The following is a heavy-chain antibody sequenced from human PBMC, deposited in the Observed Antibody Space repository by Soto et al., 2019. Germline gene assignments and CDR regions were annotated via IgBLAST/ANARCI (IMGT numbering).Heavy chain of an antibody. D-gene: IGHD3-3*01. CDR2: IYWDGDK. CDR1: GFSLSTSGAA. J-gene: IGHJ5*02. Sequence: QINLIESGPTLVKPTQTLTLTCTFSGFSLSTSGAAVGWVRQPPGRALEWLALIYWDGDKRYNASLGTRLTITKDTSMNHVVLTLINVDPADTATYYCAHRATMTIFGLIIDNGIWFDPWGQGTRVIVSS. CDR3: AHRATMTIFGLIIDNGIWFDP. V-gene: IGHV2-5*02.